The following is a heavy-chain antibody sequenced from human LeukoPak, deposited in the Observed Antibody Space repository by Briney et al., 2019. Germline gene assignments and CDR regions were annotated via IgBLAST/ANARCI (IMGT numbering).Heavy chain of an antibody. J-gene: IGHJ6*02. CDR3: ARSGYYDSSGYYTLDGMDV. Sequence: ASVKVSCKASGYTFTSYGISWVRQAPGQGLEWMGWISAYNGNTNYAQKLQGRVTMTTDTSTSTAYMELGSLRSDDTAVYYCARSGYYDSSGYYTLDGMDVWGQGTTVTVSS. V-gene: IGHV1-18*01. CDR2: ISAYNGNT. CDR1: GYTFTSYG. D-gene: IGHD3-22*01.